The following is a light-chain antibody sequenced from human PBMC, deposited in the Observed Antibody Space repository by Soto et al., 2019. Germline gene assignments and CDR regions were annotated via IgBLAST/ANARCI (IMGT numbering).Light chain of an antibody. V-gene: IGLV1-40*01. Sequence: SVQTQGPSLCGAIGHTATTSCTPTSSNIGAAYSVHWYQPLPGTAPRLLIFGDTSRPSGVPERFSASEYGTSASLVITGLQAEDEADYYYKSYESSRGGYVFGTWTKVTVL. CDR1: SSNIGAAYS. J-gene: IGLJ1*01. CDR3: KSYESSRGGYV. CDR2: GDT.